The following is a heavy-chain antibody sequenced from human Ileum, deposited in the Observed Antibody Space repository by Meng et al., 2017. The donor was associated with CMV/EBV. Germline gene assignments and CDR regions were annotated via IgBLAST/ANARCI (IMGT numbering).Heavy chain of an antibody. Sequence: TVSGGSISRGDYYWSWIRQHPGKDLKWIGYIYYSGNTCYNPSLENRITISVDTSKNQFSLKLSSVTAANTAVYYCAKSVTLIDNRFDPWGQGTLVTVSS. D-gene: IGHD3-22*01. CDR3: AKSVTLIDNRFDP. J-gene: IGHJ5*02. V-gene: IGHV4-31*02. CDR2: IYYSGNT. CDR1: GGSISRGDYY.